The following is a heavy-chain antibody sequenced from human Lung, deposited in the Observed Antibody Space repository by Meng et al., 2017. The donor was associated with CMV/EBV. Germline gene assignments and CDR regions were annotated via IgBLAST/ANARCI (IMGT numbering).Heavy chain of an antibody. J-gene: IGHJ3*01. D-gene: IGHD1-26*01. CDR1: EFAFSRYE. CDR3: ARGGGSDYFGAFDV. V-gene: IGHV3-48*03. Sequence: SXAASEFAFSRYEMNWVRQAPGKGLEWISNIDSPGATVYYADSVRGRFTISRDNAKNLLFLQMSSLGVDDTAVYYCARGGGSDYFGAFDVWGQGTXVTVSS. CDR2: IDSPGATV.